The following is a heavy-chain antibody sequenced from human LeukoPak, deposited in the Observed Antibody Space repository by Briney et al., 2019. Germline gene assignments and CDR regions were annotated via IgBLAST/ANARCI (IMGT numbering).Heavy chain of an antibody. V-gene: IGHV3-48*01. J-gene: IGHJ4*02. Sequence: GGSLRLSCAASGFTFSSYSMNWVRQAPGKGLEWLSYISSSGTTIYYADSVKGRFTISRDNAMNTLFLQMNSLRAEDTAVYYCAKDGRVSATYWGQGTLVTVS. CDR3: AKDGRVSATY. CDR1: GFTFSSYS. CDR2: ISSSGTTI. D-gene: IGHD2-15*01.